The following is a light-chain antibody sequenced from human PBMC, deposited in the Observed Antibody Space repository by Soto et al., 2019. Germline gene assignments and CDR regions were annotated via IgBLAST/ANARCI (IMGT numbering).Light chain of an antibody. V-gene: IGKV3-20*01. Sequence: EIVLTQSPGTLSLSPGERATLSCRASQSVSSSYLAWYQQKPGQAPRLLIYGASSRATGIPDRFSGSGSGTDCTLTISRLEPEDFAGYDCQQYGSSPPVTVGGGTKGESK. CDR3: QQYGSSPPVT. J-gene: IGKJ4*01. CDR2: GAS. CDR1: QSVSSSY.